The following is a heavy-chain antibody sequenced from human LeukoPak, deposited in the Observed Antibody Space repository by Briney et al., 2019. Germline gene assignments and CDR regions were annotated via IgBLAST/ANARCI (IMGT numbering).Heavy chain of an antibody. CDR2: IYYSGST. Sequence: SETLSSTCTVSGGSISSYYWSWIRQPPGKGLEWIGYIYYSGSTNYNPSLKSRVTISVDTSKNQFSLKLSSVTAADTAVYYCARADDSSGYYFDAFDIWGQGTMVTVSS. CDR3: ARADDSSGYYFDAFDI. CDR1: GGSISSYY. J-gene: IGHJ3*02. D-gene: IGHD3-22*01. V-gene: IGHV4-59*01.